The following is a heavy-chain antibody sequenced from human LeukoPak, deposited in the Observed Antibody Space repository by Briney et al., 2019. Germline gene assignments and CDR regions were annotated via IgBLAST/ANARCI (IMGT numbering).Heavy chain of an antibody. Sequence: ASVKVSFKASGGTFTSYAISWVRQAPGQGLEWMGRIIPILGIANYAQKFQGRVTITADKSTSTAYMELSSLRSEDTAVYYCARGMYYDSSGYIDYWGQGTLVTVSS. D-gene: IGHD3-22*01. V-gene: IGHV1-69*04. J-gene: IGHJ4*02. CDR2: IIPILGIA. CDR3: ARGMYYDSSGYIDY. CDR1: GGTFTSYA.